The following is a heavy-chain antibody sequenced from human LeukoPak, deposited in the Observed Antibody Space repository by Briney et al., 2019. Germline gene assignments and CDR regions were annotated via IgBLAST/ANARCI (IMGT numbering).Heavy chain of an antibody. CDR1: GFTFSSYA. CDR2: ISYDGSNK. CDR3: ARWLQSWGVFDY. V-gene: IGHV3-30*04. J-gene: IGHJ4*02. Sequence: GGPLRLSCAASGFTFSSYAMHWVRQAPGKGLEWVAVISYDGSNKYYADSVKGRFTISRDNSKNTLYLQMNSLRAEDTAVYYCARWLQSWGVFDYWGQGTLVTVSS. D-gene: IGHD5-24*01.